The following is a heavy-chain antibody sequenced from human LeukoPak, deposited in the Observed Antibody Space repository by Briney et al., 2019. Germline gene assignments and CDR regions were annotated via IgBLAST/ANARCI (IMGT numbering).Heavy chain of an antibody. J-gene: IGHJ6*02. Sequence: GGSLRLSCAASGFTFSSYGMHWVRQAPGKGLEWVAVIWYDGSNKYYADSVKGRFTISRDNSKNTLYLQMNSLRAEDTAVYYCARWGQQQLGWLAYYYYYYYGMDVWGQGTTVTVSS. CDR2: IWYDGSNK. V-gene: IGHV3-33*01. CDR1: GFTFSSYG. D-gene: IGHD6-13*01. CDR3: ARWGQQQLGWLAYYYYYYYGMDV.